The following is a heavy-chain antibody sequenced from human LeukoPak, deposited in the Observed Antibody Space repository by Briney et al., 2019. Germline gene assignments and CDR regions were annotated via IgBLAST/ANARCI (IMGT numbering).Heavy chain of an antibody. CDR3: ARLGGSGSYYTHPVDY. J-gene: IGHJ4*02. CDR1: GGPISSSSYY. V-gene: IGHV4-39*01. Sequence: SETLSLTCTVSGGPISSSSYYWGWIRQPPGKGLEWIGSIYYSGSTYYNPSLKSRVTISVDTSKNQFSLKLSSVTAADTAVYYCARLGGSGSYYTHPVDYWGQGTLVTVSS. D-gene: IGHD3-10*01. CDR2: IYYSGST.